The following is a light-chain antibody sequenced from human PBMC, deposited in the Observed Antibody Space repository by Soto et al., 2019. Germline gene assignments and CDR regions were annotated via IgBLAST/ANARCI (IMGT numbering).Light chain of an antibody. J-gene: IGKJ1*01. CDR2: GAS. Sequence: EIVMTQSPATLSVSPGERATLSCRASQSVSSNLAWYQKKPGQAPRLLIYGASTRANGIPARFSGSGSGTEFTLTISSLQSEDFAVYYCQQYNNWLTWTFGQGTKVEIK. CDR3: QQYNNWLTWT. CDR1: QSVSSN. V-gene: IGKV3-15*01.